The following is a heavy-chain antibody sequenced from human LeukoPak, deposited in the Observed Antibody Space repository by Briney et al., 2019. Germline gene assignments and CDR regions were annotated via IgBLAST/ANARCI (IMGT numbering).Heavy chain of an antibody. CDR3: AKNSGTYFY. J-gene: IGHJ4*02. V-gene: IGHV3-23*01. CDR2: ISDTGGSI. CDR1: GFTFSDHG. Sequence: GGSLRLSCAASGFTFSDHGMTWVRQAAGKGLEWVSTISDTGGSIYYADSVKGRFTISRDNSENTVYLQMDSLRADDTGLYYCAKNSGTYFYWGQGTRVTVSS. D-gene: IGHD1-26*01.